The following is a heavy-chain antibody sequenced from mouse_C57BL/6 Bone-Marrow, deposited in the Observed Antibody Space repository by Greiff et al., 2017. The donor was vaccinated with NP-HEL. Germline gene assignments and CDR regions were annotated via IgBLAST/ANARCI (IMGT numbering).Heavy chain of an antibody. CDR1: GYTFTSYW. CDR3: ARRDYDRGAWFAY. J-gene: IGHJ3*01. Sequence: VQLQQPGAELVKPGASVKMSCKASGYTFTSYWLTWVKQRPGQGLEWIGDISPGSGSTNYNDKFKSKATLTVDTSSSTAYMQLSSLTSEDSAVYYCARRDYDRGAWFAYWGQGTLVTVSA. D-gene: IGHD2-4*01. CDR2: ISPGSGST. V-gene: IGHV1-55*01.